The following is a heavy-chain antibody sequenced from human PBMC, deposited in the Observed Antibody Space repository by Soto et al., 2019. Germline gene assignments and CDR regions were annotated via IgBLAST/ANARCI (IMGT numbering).Heavy chain of an antibody. V-gene: IGHV1-46*03. J-gene: IGHJ5*02. Sequence: QVQLVQSGAEVKKPGASVKVSCKASGYTFTSYYMHWVRQAPGQGLEWMGIINPSGGSTSYAQKFQGRVTMTRDTSTSTVYMELSSLRSEDTAVYYCARNYHYDILTGYRGWFDPWGQGTLVTVSS. CDR2: INPSGGST. D-gene: IGHD3-9*01. CDR3: ARNYHYDILTGYRGWFDP. CDR1: GYTFTSYY.